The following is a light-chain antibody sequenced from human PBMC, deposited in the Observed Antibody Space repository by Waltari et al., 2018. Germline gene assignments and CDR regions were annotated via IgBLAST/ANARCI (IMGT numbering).Light chain of an antibody. J-gene: IGKJ4*01. CDR2: GAS. V-gene: IGKV3-15*01. CDR3: QQYNIRLT. Sequence: EIVMTQSPATLSVSPGERATLSCRASQPISSNLAWYQHKPGQAPRHLISGASTRASGIPDRFSGSGSGTQFTLTINSLQSEDFAVYYCQQYNIRLTFGGGTKVDIK. CDR1: QPISSN.